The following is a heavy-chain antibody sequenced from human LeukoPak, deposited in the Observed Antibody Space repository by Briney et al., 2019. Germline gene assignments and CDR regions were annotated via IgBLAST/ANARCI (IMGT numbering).Heavy chain of an antibody. D-gene: IGHD1-26*01. Sequence: GSLRLSCAASGFTFSSYWMNWVRQAPGKGLEWVANIKQDGSEKYYVDSVKGRFTISRDNAQNSLYLQMNSLRAEDTAVYYCARDLVGYISSLYYWGQGALVTVSS. J-gene: IGHJ4*02. V-gene: IGHV3-7*01. CDR1: GFTFSSYW. CDR2: IKQDGSEK. CDR3: ARDLVGYISSLYY.